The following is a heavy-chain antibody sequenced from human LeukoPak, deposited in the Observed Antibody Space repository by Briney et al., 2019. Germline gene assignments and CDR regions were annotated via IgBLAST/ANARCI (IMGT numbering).Heavy chain of an antibody. Sequence: GGSLRLSCAASGFTFSSYAMHWVRQAPGKGPEWVAVISYDGSNKYYADSVKGRFTISRDNSKNTLYLQMNSLRAEDTAVYYCARELGGGYSYGEDDAFDIWGQGTMVTVSS. CDR3: ARELGGGYSYGEDDAFDI. V-gene: IGHV3-30-3*01. CDR2: ISYDGSNK. J-gene: IGHJ3*02. CDR1: GFTFSSYA. D-gene: IGHD5-18*01.